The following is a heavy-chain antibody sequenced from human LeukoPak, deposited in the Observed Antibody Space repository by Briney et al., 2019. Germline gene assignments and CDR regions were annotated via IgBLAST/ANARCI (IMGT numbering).Heavy chain of an antibody. J-gene: IGHJ4*02. D-gene: IGHD5-24*01. CDR2: ISSSGSTI. CDR3: ARAKRDGYNSFDY. V-gene: IGHV3-48*03. CDR1: GFTFSSYA. Sequence: GGSLRLSCAASGFTFSSYAMSWVRQAPGKGLEWVSYISSSGSTIYYADSVKGRFTISRDNAKNSLYLQMNSLRAEDTAVYYCARAKRDGYNSFDYWGQGTLVTVSS.